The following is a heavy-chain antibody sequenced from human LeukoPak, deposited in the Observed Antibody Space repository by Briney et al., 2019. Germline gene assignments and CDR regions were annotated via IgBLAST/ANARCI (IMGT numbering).Heavy chain of an antibody. CDR1: GYTFTRYY. V-gene: IGHV1-2*02. J-gene: IGHJ5*02. CDR2: INPNSGGT. CDR3: ARAIVGATNWFDP. D-gene: IGHD1-26*01. Sequence: ASVKVSCKASGYTFTRYYMHWVRQAPGQGLEWMGWINPNSGGTNYAQKFQGRVTMTRDTSISTAYMELSRLRSDDTAVYYCARAIVGATNWFDPWGQGTLVTVSS.